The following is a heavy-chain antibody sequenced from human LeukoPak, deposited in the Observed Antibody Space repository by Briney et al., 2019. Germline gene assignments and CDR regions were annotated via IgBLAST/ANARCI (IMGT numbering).Heavy chain of an antibody. CDR3: ATLGSYYLAFDI. CDR1: GYTLTELS. D-gene: IGHD1-26*01. V-gene: IGHV1-24*01. Sequence: ASVKVSCKVSGYTLTELSMHWVRQAPGKGLEWMGGFDPEDGETIYAQKFQGRVTMTEDTSTDTAYMELSSLRSEDTAVYYCATLGSYYLAFDIWGQGAMVTVSS. J-gene: IGHJ3*02. CDR2: FDPEDGET.